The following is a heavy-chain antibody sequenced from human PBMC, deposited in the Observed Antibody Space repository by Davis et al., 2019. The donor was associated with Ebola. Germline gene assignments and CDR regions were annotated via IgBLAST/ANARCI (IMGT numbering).Heavy chain of an antibody. Sequence: PGGSLRLSCAASGFTFSSYSMNWVRQAPGKGLEWVSSISSSSSYIYYADSVKGRFTISRDNAKNSLYLQMNSLRAEDTAVYYCASHANGIAVDYWGQGTLVTVSS. CDR2: ISSSSSYI. J-gene: IGHJ4*02. D-gene: IGHD6-19*01. CDR3: ASHANGIAVDY. V-gene: IGHV3-21*01. CDR1: GFTFSSYS.